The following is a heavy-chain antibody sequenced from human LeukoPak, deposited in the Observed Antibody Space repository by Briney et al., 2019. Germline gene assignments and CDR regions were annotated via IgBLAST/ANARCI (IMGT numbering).Heavy chain of an antibody. CDR2: IYTSGGT. CDR1: GGSISSYY. D-gene: IGHD2-8*01. J-gene: IGHJ5*02. CDR3: ARASMVPLYNWFDP. Sequence: PSETLSLTCTVSGGSISSYYWSWIRQPAGKGLEWIGRIYTSGGTNYNPSLKSRVTMSVDTSKNQFSLNLSSVTAADTAVYYCARASMVPLYNWFDPWGQGTLVTVSS. V-gene: IGHV4-4*07.